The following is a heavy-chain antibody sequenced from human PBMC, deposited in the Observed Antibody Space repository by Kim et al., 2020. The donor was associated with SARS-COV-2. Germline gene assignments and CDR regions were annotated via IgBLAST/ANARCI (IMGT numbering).Heavy chain of an antibody. D-gene: IGHD3-10*01. V-gene: IGHV1-69*13. CDR1: GGTFSSYA. J-gene: IGHJ6*02. CDR2: IIPIFGTA. CDR3: ARTFWFRDIDPKGFGYCYYGMGV. Sequence: SVKVSCKASGGTFSSYAISWVRQAPGQGLEWMGGIIPIFGTANYAQKFQGRVTITADESTSTAYMELSSLRSEDTAVYYCARTFWFRDIDPKGFGYCYYGMGVWGQGTTVTVSS.